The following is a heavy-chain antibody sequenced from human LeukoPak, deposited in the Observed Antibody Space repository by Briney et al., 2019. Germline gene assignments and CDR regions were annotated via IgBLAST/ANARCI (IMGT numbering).Heavy chain of an antibody. Sequence: TGGSLRLSCAASGFTVSSNYMSWVRQAPGKGLEWVSVTYSNGRTYYADSVKGRFTISRDNAKNSLYLQMNSLRAEDTAVYYCARVAVAGFYYYYYMDVWGKGTTVTVSS. V-gene: IGHV3-53*01. CDR3: ARVAVAGFYYYYYMDV. CDR1: GFTVSSNY. D-gene: IGHD6-19*01. J-gene: IGHJ6*03. CDR2: TYSNGRT.